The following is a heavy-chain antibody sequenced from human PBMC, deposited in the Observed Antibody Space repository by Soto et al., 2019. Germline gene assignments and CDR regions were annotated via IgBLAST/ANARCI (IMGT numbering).Heavy chain of an antibody. D-gene: IGHD2-15*01. CDR2: ISGSGDYT. CDR1: GFTFSSYA. Sequence: EVQLLESGGGLVQPGESLRLSCAASGFTFSSYAMTWVRQAPGKGLEWVSSISGSGDYTYFADSVKGRFTISRDNSKDTLYLQRSSLRVEDTAIYYCAEESRSHPQGWFDPWGQGTLGTVSS. V-gene: IGHV3-23*01. CDR3: AEESRSHPQGWFDP. J-gene: IGHJ5*02.